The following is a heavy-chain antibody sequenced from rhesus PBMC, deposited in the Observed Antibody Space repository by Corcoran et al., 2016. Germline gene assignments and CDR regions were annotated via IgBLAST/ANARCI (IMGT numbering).Heavy chain of an antibody. CDR1: GASIRSNW. CDR3: ARDPAARDRSFDD. CDR2: INGNRRST. V-gene: IGHV4-80*01. D-gene: IGHD6-43*01. Sequence: QVQLQESGPGLVKPSETLSLSCTVSGASIRSNWWTWIRQSPGKGLEWIGEINGNRRSTNTNPSLKSRVTNSKDASKSQVSLKLSSVTAADTVIYYCARDPAARDRSFDDWGQGVLVTVSS. J-gene: IGHJ4*01.